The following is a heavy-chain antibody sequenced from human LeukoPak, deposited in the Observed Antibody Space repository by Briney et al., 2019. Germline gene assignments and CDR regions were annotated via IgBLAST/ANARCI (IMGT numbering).Heavy chain of an antibody. V-gene: IGHV4-59*01. D-gene: IGHD4-17*01. J-gene: IGHJ4*02. CDR1: GGSFSLYY. CDR2: IYYSGST. Sequence: SETLSLTCTVSGGSFSLYYWPWIRQPPGKGLEWIGYIYYSGSTNYNPSLKSRVTISVDTSKNQFSLKLSSVTAADTAVYYCARGTRYGDYVNYFDYWGQGTLVTVSS. CDR3: ARGTRYGDYVNYFDY.